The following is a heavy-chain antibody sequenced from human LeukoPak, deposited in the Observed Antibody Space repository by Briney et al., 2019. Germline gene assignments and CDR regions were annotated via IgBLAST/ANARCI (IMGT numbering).Heavy chain of an antibody. CDR3: ARDAPLVGATNPLDY. Sequence: GGSLRLSCAASGFTFSSYSMNWVRQAPGKGLEWVSYISSSSSTIYYADSVKGRFTISRDNAKNSLYLQMNSLRAEDTAVYYCARDAPLVGATNPLDYWGQGTLVTVSS. D-gene: IGHD1-26*01. CDR1: GFTFSSYS. J-gene: IGHJ4*02. CDR2: ISSSSSTI. V-gene: IGHV3-48*01.